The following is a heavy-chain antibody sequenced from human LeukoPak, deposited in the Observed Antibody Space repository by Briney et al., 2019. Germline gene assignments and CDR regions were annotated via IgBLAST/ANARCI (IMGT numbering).Heavy chain of an antibody. D-gene: IGHD2-2*01. J-gene: IGHJ3*02. Sequence: SETLSLTCAVYGGSFSGYYWTWIRQPPGKGLEWTGYIFYSGGSNYNPSLKSRVTISVDTSKNHFSLKLSSVTAADTAVYYCARLGSTFDIWGQGTMVTVSS. CDR1: GGSFSGYY. V-gene: IGHV4-59*08. CDR3: ARLGSTFDI. CDR2: IFYSGGS.